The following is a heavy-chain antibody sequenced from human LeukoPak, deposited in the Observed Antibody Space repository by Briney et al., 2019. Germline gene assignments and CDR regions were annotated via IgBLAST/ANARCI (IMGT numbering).Heavy chain of an antibody. CDR2: VYTSGNT. D-gene: IGHD3-22*01. Sequence: SETLSLTCTVSGGSISRFYWSWIRQPAGKGREWIGRVYTSGNTNYNPSLKSRVTMSVDMSKNQFSLKLSSVTAADTALYYCARGRDYDYSGYYFDYWGQGTLVTVSS. J-gene: IGHJ4*02. V-gene: IGHV4-4*07. CDR1: GGSISRFY. CDR3: ARGRDYDYSGYYFDY.